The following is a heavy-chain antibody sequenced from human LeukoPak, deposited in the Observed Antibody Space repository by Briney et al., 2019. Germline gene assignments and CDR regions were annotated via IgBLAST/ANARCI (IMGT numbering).Heavy chain of an antibody. Sequence: PGGSLRLSCAASGFTFSSYNMNWVRQAPGRGLEWVSSITSSSSYIYYADSVKGRFTISRDNAKNSLYLQMNSLRAEDTAVYYCAELGITMIGGVWGKGTTVTISS. D-gene: IGHD3-10*02. CDR2: ITSSSSYI. CDR1: GFTFSSYN. J-gene: IGHJ6*04. V-gene: IGHV3-21*01. CDR3: AELGITMIGGV.